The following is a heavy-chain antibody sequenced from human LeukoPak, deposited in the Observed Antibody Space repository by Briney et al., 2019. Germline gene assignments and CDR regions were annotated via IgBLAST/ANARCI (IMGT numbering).Heavy chain of an antibody. Sequence: ASVKVSCKASGYTFTGYYMHWVRRAPGQGLEWMGWINPNSGNTGYAQKFQGRVTMTRNTSISTAYMELSSLRSEDTAVYYCARGIKRCSGGSCYGYWGQGTLVTVSS. J-gene: IGHJ4*02. CDR2: INPNSGNT. CDR1: GYTFTGYY. CDR3: ARGIKRCSGGSCYGY. V-gene: IGHV1-8*02. D-gene: IGHD2-15*01.